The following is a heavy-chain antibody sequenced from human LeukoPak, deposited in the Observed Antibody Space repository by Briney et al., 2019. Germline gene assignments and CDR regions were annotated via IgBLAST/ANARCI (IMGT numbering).Heavy chain of an antibody. Sequence: SVRVSCKASGGTFSSYAISWVRQAPGQGLEWMGGIIPIFGTANYAQKFQGRVTITADKSTSTAYMELSSLRSEDTAVYYCAREGGYDYYWFDLWGQGTLVTVSS. CDR1: GGTFSSYA. D-gene: IGHD5-12*01. V-gene: IGHV1-69*06. J-gene: IGHJ5*02. CDR3: AREGGYDYYWFDL. CDR2: IIPIFGTA.